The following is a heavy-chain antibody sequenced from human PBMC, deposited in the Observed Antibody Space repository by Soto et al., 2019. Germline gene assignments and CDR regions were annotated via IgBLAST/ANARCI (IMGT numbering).Heavy chain of an antibody. CDR3: ARVLYYGSGSYSRYDMDV. V-gene: IGHV1-69*06. D-gene: IGHD3-10*01. J-gene: IGHJ6*02. CDR2: VSPPFRTS. CDR1: GVSFNNNG. Sequence: QVQLVQSGAEVKKPGSSVKVSCKTSGVSFNNNGIGWVRQAPGHGLEWMGGVSPPFRTSNYARKFQGRISITADTSMGTFKMELSGLTSEDTAQYYCARVLYYGSGSYSRYDMDVWGQGTTVTVSS.